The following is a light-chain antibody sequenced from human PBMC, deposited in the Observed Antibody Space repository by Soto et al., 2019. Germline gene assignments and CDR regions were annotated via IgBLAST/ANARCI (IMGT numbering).Light chain of an antibody. V-gene: IGLV2-14*01. J-gene: IGLJ1*01. Sequence: QSVLTQPASVSGSPGQSIAISCTGTSSDVGGYNYVSWYQQHPGKAPKLIIYDVSNRPSGVSNRFSGSKSGNAASLTISGLQAEDEADYYRSSYTSSSLYVFGTGTKLTVL. CDR2: DVS. CDR3: SSYTSSSLYV. CDR1: SSDVGGYNY.